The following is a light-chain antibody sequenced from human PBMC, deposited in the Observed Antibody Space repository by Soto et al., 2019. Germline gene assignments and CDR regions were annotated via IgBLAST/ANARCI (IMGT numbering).Light chain of an antibody. V-gene: IGLV1-44*01. CDR3: AAWDDSLNGAV. J-gene: IGLJ7*01. CDR1: SSNIGTNT. CDR2: SNN. Sequence: QSVLTQPPSASETPGQRVTISCSGSSSNIGTNTVNWYQQLPGTAPKLLIYSNNQRPSGVPDRFSGSQSGTSASLAISGLQSEDEADYYCAAWDDSLNGAVFGGGTQLTVL.